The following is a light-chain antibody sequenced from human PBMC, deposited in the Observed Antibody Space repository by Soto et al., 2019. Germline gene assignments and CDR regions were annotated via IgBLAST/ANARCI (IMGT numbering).Light chain of an antibody. CDR1: QSISTK. J-gene: IGKJ4*01. Sequence: LVMTQSPATLSVSPGGRATLSCRASQSISTKLAWYQQKPGQAPRLLIYGASTRAPGIPVRFSGSGSVTEFTLTIASVQSEDFAVYYCQEYNDWSPFTFGVGTKVEIK. CDR3: QEYNDWSPFT. CDR2: GAS. V-gene: IGKV3-15*01.